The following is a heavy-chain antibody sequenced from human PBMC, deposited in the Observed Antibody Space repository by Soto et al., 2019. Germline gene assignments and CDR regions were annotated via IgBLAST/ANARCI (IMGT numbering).Heavy chain of an antibody. J-gene: IGHJ4*02. Sequence: QVKLQQWGGGLLKPSETLSLTCGLHRGSFSYFHWSWIRQPPGKGLEWIGEIHSSGSTNYNPSLRSRVTMSIDTSAMQFSLTLNSVTAADTAVYYCARGGGNPASTNDFWGQGALVTVSS. D-gene: IGHD3-16*01. CDR2: IHSSGST. V-gene: IGHV4-34*01. CDR1: RGSFSYFH. CDR3: ARGGGNPASTNDF.